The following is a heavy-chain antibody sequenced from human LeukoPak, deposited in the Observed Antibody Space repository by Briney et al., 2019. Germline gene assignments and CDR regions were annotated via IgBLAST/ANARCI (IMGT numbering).Heavy chain of an antibody. CDR2: ISYDGSNK. CDR3: ARDRGYYYRGENYFDY. Sequence: PGGSLRLSCAASGFTFSSYSMNWVRQAPGKGLEWVAVISYDGSNKYYADSVKGRFTISRDNSKNTLYLQMNSLRAEDTAVYYCARDRGYYYRGENYFDYWGQGTLVTVSS. CDR1: GFTFSSYS. J-gene: IGHJ4*02. V-gene: IGHV3-30*03. D-gene: IGHD3-10*01.